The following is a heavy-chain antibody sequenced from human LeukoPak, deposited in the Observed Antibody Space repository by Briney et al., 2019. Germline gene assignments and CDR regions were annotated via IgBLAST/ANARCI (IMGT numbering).Heavy chain of an antibody. D-gene: IGHD3-22*01. V-gene: IGHV4-39*01. J-gene: IGHJ4*02. CDR2: IYYSGST. CDR3: ARGRPDYNDSSGYVDY. CDR1: GGSISSSSYY. Sequence: SETLSLTCTVSGGSISSSSYYWGWIRQPPGKGLEWIGSIYYSGSTYYNPSLKSRVTISVDTSKNQFSLKLSSVTAADTAVYYCARGRPDYNDSSGYVDYWGQGTLVTVSS.